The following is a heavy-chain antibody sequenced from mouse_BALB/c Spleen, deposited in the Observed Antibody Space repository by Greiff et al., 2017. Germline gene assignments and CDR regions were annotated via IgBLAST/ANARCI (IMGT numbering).Heavy chain of an antibody. V-gene: IGHV1-14*01. CDR2: INPYNDGT. CDR1: GYTFTSYV. Sequence: EVQLQQSGPELVKPGASVKMSCKASGYTFTSYVMHWVKQKPGQGLEWIGYINPYNDGTKYNEKFKGKATLTSDKSSSTAYMELSSLTSEDSAVYYCAREVSFPYYAMDYWGQGTSVTVSS. CDR3: AREVSFPYYAMDY. J-gene: IGHJ4*01.